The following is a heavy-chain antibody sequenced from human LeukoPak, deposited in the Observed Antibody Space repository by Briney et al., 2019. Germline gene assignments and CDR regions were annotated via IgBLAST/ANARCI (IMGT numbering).Heavy chain of an antibody. J-gene: IGHJ4*02. CDR2: ISYDGSNK. CDR1: GFTFSSNA. CDR3: ARGLDYYFDC. D-gene: IGHD3-9*01. Sequence: GGSLRLSCAASGFTFSSNAMHWVRQAPGKGLGWVAVISYDGSNKYYADSVKGRFTISRDNSKNTLYLQMNSLRAEDTAVYYCARGLDYYFDCWGQGTLVTVSS. V-gene: IGHV3-30-3*01.